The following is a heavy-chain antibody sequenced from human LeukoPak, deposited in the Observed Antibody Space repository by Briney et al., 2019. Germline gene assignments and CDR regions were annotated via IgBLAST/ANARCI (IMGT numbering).Heavy chain of an antibody. V-gene: IGHV4-59*01. Sequence: SETLSLTCTVSGGSISSYYWSWIRQPPGKGLEWIGYIYYSGSTNYNPSLKSRVTISVDTSKNQFSLKLSSVTAADTAVYYRARGADTVSYDYWGQGTLVTVFS. CDR1: GGSISSYY. D-gene: IGHD4-17*01. CDR2: IYYSGST. CDR3: ARGADTVSYDY. J-gene: IGHJ4*02.